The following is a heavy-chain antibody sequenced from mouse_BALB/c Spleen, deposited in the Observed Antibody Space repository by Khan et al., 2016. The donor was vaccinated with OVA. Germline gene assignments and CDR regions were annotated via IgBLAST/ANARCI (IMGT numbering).Heavy chain of an antibody. J-gene: IGHJ4*01. CDR3: ARPSTTKYDYVMDF. D-gene: IGHD1-1*01. Sequence: EVQLVESGGDLVQPGGSLKLSCAASGFTFSSYTMSWVRQTPEKRLEWVAFITKGGGNTYYPDTVKGRFTISRDNAKNTLYLQMNSLKSEDTAMYYCARPSTTKYDYVMDFWGQGTSVTVSS. CDR2: ITKGGGNT. V-gene: IGHV5-12-2*01. CDR1: GFTFSSYT.